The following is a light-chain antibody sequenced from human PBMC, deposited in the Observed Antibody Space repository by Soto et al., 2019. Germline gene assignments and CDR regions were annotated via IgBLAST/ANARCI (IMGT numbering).Light chain of an antibody. Sequence: QFVLTEPPSWSGTPGQRVTISCSGGISNIGSNTVIWYQQLPGTAPKLLIYSNTQRPSGVPDRFSGSKSGTSASLAISGLQSGDEADYYCAAWDDSLNGFVFGTGTKVNVL. CDR2: SNT. CDR1: ISNIGSNT. V-gene: IGLV1-44*01. J-gene: IGLJ1*01. CDR3: AAWDDSLNGFV.